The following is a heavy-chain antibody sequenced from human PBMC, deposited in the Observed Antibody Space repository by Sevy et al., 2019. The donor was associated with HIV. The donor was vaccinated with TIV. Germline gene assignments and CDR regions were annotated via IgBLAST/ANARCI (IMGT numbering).Heavy chain of an antibody. CDR1: GFTFSSYG. CDR3: AREGGDDYYDSSGYIFDY. V-gene: IGHV3-33*01. J-gene: IGHJ4*02. D-gene: IGHD3-22*01. Sequence: GSLRLSCAASGFTFSSYGMHWVRQAPGKGLEWVAVIWYDGSNKYYADSVKGRFTISRDNSKNTLYLQMNSLRAEDTAVYYCAREGGDDYYDSSGYIFDYWGQGTLVTVSS. CDR2: IWYDGSNK.